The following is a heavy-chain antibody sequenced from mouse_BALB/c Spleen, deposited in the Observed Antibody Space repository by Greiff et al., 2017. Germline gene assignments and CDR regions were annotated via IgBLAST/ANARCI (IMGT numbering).Heavy chain of an antibody. CDR3: ASPDSSFAD. V-gene: IGHV14-3*02. Sequence: VQLQQSGAELVKPGASVKLSCTASGFNIKDTYMHWVKQRPEQGLEWIGRIDPANGNTKYDPKFQGKATITADTSSNTAYLQLCSLTSEDTAVYYCASPDSSFADWGQGTLVTVSA. J-gene: IGHJ3*01. CDR1: GFNIKDTY. CDR2: IDPANGNT.